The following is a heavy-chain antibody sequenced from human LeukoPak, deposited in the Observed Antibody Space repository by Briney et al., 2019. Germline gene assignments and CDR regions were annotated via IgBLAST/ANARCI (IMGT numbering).Heavy chain of an antibody. Sequence: PSGTLSLTCAVSGGSISSTNWWSWVRQPPGKGLEWIGEISHSGSTNYNPSLKSRVTIPVDTSKNQFSLKLSSVTAADTAVYYCARGAYSYGYGYWGQGTLVTVSS. D-gene: IGHD5-18*01. V-gene: IGHV4-4*02. J-gene: IGHJ4*02. CDR2: ISHSGST. CDR1: GGSISSTNW. CDR3: ARGAYSYGYGY.